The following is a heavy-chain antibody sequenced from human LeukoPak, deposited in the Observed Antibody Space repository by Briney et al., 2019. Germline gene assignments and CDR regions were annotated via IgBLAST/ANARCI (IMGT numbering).Heavy chain of an antibody. Sequence: GGSLRLSCAASGFTFSDYYMSWVRQAPGKGLEWLSFISTGGRTTDYADSVKGRFTISRDDAKNSLYLQMNSLRAEDTAVYYCARRGNYFDYWGQGTLVTVSS. CDR2: ISTGGRTT. J-gene: IGHJ4*02. V-gene: IGHV3-11*04. CDR3: ARRGNYFDY. D-gene: IGHD3-16*01. CDR1: GFTFSDYY.